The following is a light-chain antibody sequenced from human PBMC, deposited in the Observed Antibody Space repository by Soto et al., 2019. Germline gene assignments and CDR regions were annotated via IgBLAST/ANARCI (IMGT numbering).Light chain of an antibody. CDR2: GTS. Sequence: EIVLTQSPGTLSLSPGERATLSCRASQSVSSSSLAWYQQKPGQAPRLVIYGTSRRAGGIPDRFSGSGSGTDFTLTISRPEPEDFAVYYCQQYGTSPLTFGGGTKVEIK. CDR3: QQYGTSPLT. J-gene: IGKJ4*01. CDR1: QSVSSSS. V-gene: IGKV3-20*01.